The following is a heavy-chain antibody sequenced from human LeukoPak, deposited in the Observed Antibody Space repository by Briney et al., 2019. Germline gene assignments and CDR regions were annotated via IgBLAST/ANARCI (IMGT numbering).Heavy chain of an antibody. CDR1: GYTFTSYA. CDR2: INTNTGNP. Sequence: ASVKVSCKASGYTFTSYAMNWVRQAPGQGLERMGWINTNTGNPTYAQGFTGRFVFSLDTSVSTAYLQISSLKAEDTAVYYCARGGTWELLLAPDFDYWGQGTLVTVSS. CDR3: ARGGTWELLLAPDFDY. D-gene: IGHD1-26*01. V-gene: IGHV7-4-1*02. J-gene: IGHJ4*02.